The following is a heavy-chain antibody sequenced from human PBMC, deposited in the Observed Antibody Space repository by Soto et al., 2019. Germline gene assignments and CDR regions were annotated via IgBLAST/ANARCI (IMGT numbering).Heavy chain of an antibody. Sequence: GGSLRLSCAASGFTFSSYAMSWVRQAPGKGLEWVSAISGSGGSTYYADSVKGRFTISRDNSKNTLYLQMNSLRAEDTAVYYCAKITYYYDSSGYYSRFGDAFDIWGQGTMVTVSS. D-gene: IGHD3-22*01. CDR2: ISGSGGST. J-gene: IGHJ3*02. CDR1: GFTFSSYA. V-gene: IGHV3-23*01. CDR3: AKITYYYDSSGYYSRFGDAFDI.